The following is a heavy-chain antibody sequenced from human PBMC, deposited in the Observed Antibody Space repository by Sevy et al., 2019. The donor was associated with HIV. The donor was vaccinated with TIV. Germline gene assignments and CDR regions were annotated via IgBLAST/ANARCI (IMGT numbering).Heavy chain of an antibody. V-gene: IGHV1-2*02. J-gene: IGHJ6*02. D-gene: IGHD4-17*01. CDR1: GYIFTDYY. CDR3: ARLTTQPTSDLYGLDV. CDR2: INSDSGVT. Sequence: ASVKVSCKASGYIFTDYYIHWVRQAPGQRLEWMAWINSDSGVTNYAQRFQGEVTVTRDPSLSTAYLELTNLKSNDTAIYYCARLTTQPTSDLYGLDVWGQGTTVTVSS.